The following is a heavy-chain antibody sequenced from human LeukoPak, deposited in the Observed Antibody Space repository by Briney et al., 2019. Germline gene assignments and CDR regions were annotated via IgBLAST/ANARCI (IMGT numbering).Heavy chain of an antibody. CDR1: GFTVSSYA. J-gene: IGHJ4*01. V-gene: IGHV3-23*01. CDR2: ISGSGGST. D-gene: IGHD6-13*01. Sequence: GGSLRLSCAASGFTVSSYAMSWVRQAPGKGLEWVSAISGSGGSTYYADSVKGRFTISRDNPKNSLYLQMSSLRAEDTAVYYCARDGTAAGLYFDLWGQGTLVTVSS. CDR3: ARDGTAAGLYFDL.